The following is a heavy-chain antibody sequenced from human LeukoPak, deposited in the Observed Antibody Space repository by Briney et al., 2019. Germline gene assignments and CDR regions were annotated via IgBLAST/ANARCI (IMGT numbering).Heavy chain of an antibody. CDR2: MNPNSGNT. Sequence: ASVKVSCKASGYTITSYDINWVRQATGQGLEWMGWMNPNSGNTGYAQKFQGRVTMTRNTSISTAYMELSSLRSEDTAVYYCARGRGDTAMVRDYYYYMDVWGKGTTVTVSS. CDR3: ARGRGDTAMVRDYYYYMDV. J-gene: IGHJ6*03. V-gene: IGHV1-8*01. CDR1: GYTITSYD. D-gene: IGHD5-18*01.